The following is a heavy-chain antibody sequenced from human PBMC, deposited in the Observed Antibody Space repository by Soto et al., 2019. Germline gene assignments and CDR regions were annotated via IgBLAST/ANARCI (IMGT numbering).Heavy chain of an antibody. D-gene: IGHD2-21*02. V-gene: IGHV4-31*03. J-gene: IGHJ6*02. Sequence: QVQLQESGPGLVKPSQTLSLTCTVSGGSISSGGYYWSWIRQHPGKGLEWIGYIYYSGSTYYNPSIKSRVTISVDTSKNQFSLKLSSVTAADTAVYYCARVCGGDCHYGMDVWGQGTTVTVSS. CDR1: GGSISSGGYY. CDR2: IYYSGST. CDR3: ARVCGGDCHYGMDV.